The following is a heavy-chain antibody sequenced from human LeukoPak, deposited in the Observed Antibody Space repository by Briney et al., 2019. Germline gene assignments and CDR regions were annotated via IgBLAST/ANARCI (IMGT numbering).Heavy chain of an antibody. CDR2: IYYSGST. Sequence: PSETLSLTCTVSGGSISSSSYYWGWIRQPPGKGLEWIGSIYYSGSTYYNPSLKSRVTISVDTSKNQFSLKLSSVTAADTAVYYCARDEVLRGWFDPWGQGTLVTVSS. CDR1: GGSISSSSYY. CDR3: ARDEVLRGWFDP. D-gene: IGHD3-10*01. J-gene: IGHJ5*02. V-gene: IGHV4-39*02.